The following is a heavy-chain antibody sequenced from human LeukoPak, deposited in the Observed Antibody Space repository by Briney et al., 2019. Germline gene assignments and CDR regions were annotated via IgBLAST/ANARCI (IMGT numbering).Heavy chain of an antibody. J-gene: IGHJ4*02. D-gene: IGHD6-6*01. Sequence: ASVKVSFTASGYTFTIYYMHWVRQAPGQGLEWMGIINPSGGSTSYAQKFQGRVTMTRDTSTSTVYMELSSLRSEDTAVYYCAREQLLGYYFDYWGQGTLVTVSS. CDR1: GYTFTIYY. CDR2: INPSGGST. CDR3: AREQLLGYYFDY. V-gene: IGHV1-46*01.